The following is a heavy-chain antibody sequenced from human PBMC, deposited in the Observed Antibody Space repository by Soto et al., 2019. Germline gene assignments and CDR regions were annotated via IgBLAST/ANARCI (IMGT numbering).Heavy chain of an antibody. V-gene: IGHV3-23*01. CDR3: AKAYFVWSSEQPYYFDY. D-gene: IGHD3-16*01. J-gene: IGHJ4*02. CDR2: IRGSGGRS. CDR1: GFTFSNYA. Sequence: EVQLLDSGGGSVQPGGSLRLSCAASGFTFSNYAMTWVRQGPGKGLEWVSGIRGSGGRSYYADSVKGRFTISRDNSKSTLYLQMNSLRAEDTAVYYCAKAYFVWSSEQPYYFDYWGQGTLVTVSS.